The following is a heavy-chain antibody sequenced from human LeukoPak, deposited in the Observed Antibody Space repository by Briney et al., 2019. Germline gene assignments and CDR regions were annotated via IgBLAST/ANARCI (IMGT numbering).Heavy chain of an antibody. CDR3: ARDSYGMDV. CDR2: ISSSGSTI. V-gene: IGHV3-11*01. J-gene: IGHJ6*02. CDR1: GGSISSGGYY. Sequence: LSLTCTVSGGSISSGGYYWSWIRQAPGKGLEWVSYISSSGSTIYYADPVKGRFTISRDNAKNSLYLQMNSLRAEDTAVYYCARDSYGMDVWGQGTTVTVSS.